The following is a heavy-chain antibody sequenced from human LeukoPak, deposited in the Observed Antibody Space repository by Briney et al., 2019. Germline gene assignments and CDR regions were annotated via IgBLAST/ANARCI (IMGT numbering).Heavy chain of an antibody. Sequence: GGSLRLSCSASGFTVSTNDMSWVRQAPGKGLEWVSIIHIGNGTDYTDSVRGRFTISRDDSKNTLYPQMNSLRAEDTAVYYCATDWPLDYWGQGTLVTVSS. CDR1: GFTVSTND. D-gene: IGHD3/OR15-3a*01. J-gene: IGHJ4*02. CDR3: ATDWPLDY. V-gene: IGHV3-66*01. CDR2: IHIGNGT.